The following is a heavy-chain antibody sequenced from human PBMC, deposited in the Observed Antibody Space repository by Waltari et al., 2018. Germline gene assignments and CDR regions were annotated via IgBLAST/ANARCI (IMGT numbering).Heavy chain of an antibody. D-gene: IGHD1-26*01. Sequence: LRLSCAASGFTFSSYGMHWVRQAPGKGLEWVAFIRYDGSNKYYADSVKGRFTISRDNSKNTLYLQMNSLRAEDTAVYYCAKDESVGAYYFDYWGQGTLVTVSS. V-gene: IGHV3-30*02. CDR1: GFTFSSYG. CDR3: AKDESVGAYYFDY. J-gene: IGHJ4*02. CDR2: IRYDGSNK.